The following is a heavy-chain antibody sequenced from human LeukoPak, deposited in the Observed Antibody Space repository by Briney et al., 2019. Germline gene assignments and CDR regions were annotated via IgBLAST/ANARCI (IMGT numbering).Heavy chain of an antibody. CDR2: IKSKTDGGTT. D-gene: IGHD3-10*01. CDR1: GFAFSNAW. Sequence: GSLRLSCAASGFAFSNAWMNWVRQAPGKGLEWVGRIKSKTDGGTTDYAAPVKGRFTISRDDSKNTLYLQMNSLKTEDTAVYYCTTEVLWFGEFTFDYWGQGTLVTVSS. CDR3: TTEVLWFGEFTFDY. V-gene: IGHV3-15*07. J-gene: IGHJ4*02.